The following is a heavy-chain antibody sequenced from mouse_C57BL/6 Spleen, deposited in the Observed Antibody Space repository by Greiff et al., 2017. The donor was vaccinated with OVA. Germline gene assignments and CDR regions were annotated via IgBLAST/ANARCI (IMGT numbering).Heavy chain of an antibody. CDR2: IYPGDGDT. D-gene: IGHD2-3*01. Sequence: QSGPELVKPGASVKISCKASGYAFSSSWMNWVKQRPGKGLEWIGRIYPGDGDTNYNGKFKGKATLTADKSSSTAYMQLSSLTSEDSAVYFCADGYYAMDYWGQGTSVTVSS. V-gene: IGHV1-82*01. CDR3: ADGYYAMDY. J-gene: IGHJ4*01. CDR1: GYAFSSSW.